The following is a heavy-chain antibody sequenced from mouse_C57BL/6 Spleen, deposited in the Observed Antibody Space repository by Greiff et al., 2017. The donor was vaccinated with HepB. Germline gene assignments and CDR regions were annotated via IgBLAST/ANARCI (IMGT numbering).Heavy chain of an antibody. V-gene: IGHV1-15*01. J-gene: IGHJ3*01. CDR3: TRGRVPIAISHAFAY. D-gene: IGHD6-1*01. CDR2: IDPETGGT. Sequence: VQLQQSGAELVRPGASVTLSCKASGYTFTDYEMHWVKQTPVHGLEWIGAIDPETGGTAYNQKFKGKAILTADKSSSTAYMELRSLTSEDSAVYYCTRGRVPIAISHAFAYWGQGTLVTVSA. CDR1: GYTFTDYE.